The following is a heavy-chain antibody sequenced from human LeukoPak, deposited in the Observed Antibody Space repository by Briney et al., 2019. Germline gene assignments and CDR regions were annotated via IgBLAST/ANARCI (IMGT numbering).Heavy chain of an antibody. D-gene: IGHD2-21*01. J-gene: IGHJ3*02. CDR3: ARGVIATRDAFDI. CDR1: GFTFDDYG. CDR2: INWNGGRT. V-gene: IGHV3-20*04. Sequence: GGSLRLSCAASGFTFDDYGMSWVRQAPGKGLEWVSGINWNGGRTVYADSVKGGFTISRDNAKNSLYLQMNSLRAEDTALYYCARGVIATRDAFDIWGQGTMVTVSS.